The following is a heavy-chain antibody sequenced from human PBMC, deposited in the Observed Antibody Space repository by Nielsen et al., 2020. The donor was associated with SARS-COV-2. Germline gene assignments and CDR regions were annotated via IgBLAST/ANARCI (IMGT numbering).Heavy chain of an antibody. V-gene: IGHV3-48*02. CDR2: ISSSSSTI. CDR3: ARVGVGATTWSPRFDY. CDR1: GFTFSSYS. D-gene: IGHD1-26*01. Sequence: GESLKISCAASGFTFSSYSMNWVRQAPGKGLEWVSYISSSSSTIYYADSVKGRFTISRDNAKNSLYLQMNSLRDEDTAVYYCARVGVGATTWSPRFDYWGQGTLVTVSS. J-gene: IGHJ4*02.